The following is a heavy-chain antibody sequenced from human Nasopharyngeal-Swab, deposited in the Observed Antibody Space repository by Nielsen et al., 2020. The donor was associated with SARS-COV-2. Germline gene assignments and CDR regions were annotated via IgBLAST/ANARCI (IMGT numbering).Heavy chain of an antibody. V-gene: IGHV1-24*01. CDR3: ATAFSYSGSYYPDY. CDR2: FDPEDVET. J-gene: IGHJ4*02. CDR1: GYTLTELS. Sequence: ASVKVSCKVSGYTLTELSMHWVRQAPGKGLEWMGGFDPEDVETIYAQKFQGRVTMTEDTSTDTAYMELSSLRSEDTAVYYCATAFSYSGSYYPDYWCQGALVTVSS. D-gene: IGHD1-26*01.